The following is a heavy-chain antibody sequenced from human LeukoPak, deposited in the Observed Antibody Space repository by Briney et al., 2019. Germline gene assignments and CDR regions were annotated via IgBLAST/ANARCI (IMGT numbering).Heavy chain of an antibody. J-gene: IGHJ4*02. CDR3: ARQNWEYYFDY. Sequence: SETLSLTCTVSGYSISSNYYWGWIRQPPGKGLEWIGSIYHSGSTYYNPSLKSRVTISVDTSKNQFSLKLSSVTAADTAVYYCARQNWEYYFDYWGQGTLVTVSS. V-gene: IGHV4-38-2*02. D-gene: IGHD7-27*01. CDR2: IYHSGST. CDR1: GYSISSNYY.